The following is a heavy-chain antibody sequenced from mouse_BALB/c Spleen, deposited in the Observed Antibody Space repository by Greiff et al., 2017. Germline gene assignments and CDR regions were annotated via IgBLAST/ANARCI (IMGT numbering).Heavy chain of an antibody. CDR1: GFTFSSYA. V-gene: IGHV5-6-5*01. D-gene: IGHD1-1*01. Sequence: EVQGVESGGDLVKPGGSLKLSCAASGFTFSSYAMSWVRQTPEKRLEWVASISSGSSTYYPDSVKGRVTISRDNARNILYLQMSSLRSEDTAMYYCAREDDGSSEYYYAMDYWGQGTSVTVSS. J-gene: IGHJ4*01. CDR3: AREDDGSSEYYYAMDY. CDR2: ISSGSST.